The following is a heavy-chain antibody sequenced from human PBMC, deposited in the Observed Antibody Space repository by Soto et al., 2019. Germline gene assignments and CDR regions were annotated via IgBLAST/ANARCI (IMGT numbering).Heavy chain of an antibody. CDR3: ARRSPPTAAYNWFDP. V-gene: IGHV1-18*01. J-gene: IGHJ5*02. Sequence: QVQLVQSGAEVKKPGASVKVSCKASGYTFTSYGISWVRQAPGQGLEWMGWISAYNGNTNYAQKLQGRVTMTTDTSTSTANMELRSLRSDDTAVYYCARRSPPTAAYNWFDPWGQGTLVTVSS. CDR1: GYTFTSYG. D-gene: IGHD2-21*02. CDR2: ISAYNGNT.